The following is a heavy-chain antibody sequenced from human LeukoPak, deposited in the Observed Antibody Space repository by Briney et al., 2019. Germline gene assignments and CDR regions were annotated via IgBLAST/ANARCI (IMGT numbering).Heavy chain of an antibody. Sequence: ASVKVSCKAAGYSXTGYYMHGVRQAPGQGLEWMGWINPNSGGTNYTQKFQGRVTMTRDTSISTAYMELSRLRSDDTAVYYCARRGGSGSYYMYYFDYWGQGTLVTVSS. D-gene: IGHD3-10*01. CDR2: INPNSGGT. V-gene: IGHV1-2*02. J-gene: IGHJ4*02. CDR3: ARRGGSGSYYMYYFDY. CDR1: GYSXTGYY.